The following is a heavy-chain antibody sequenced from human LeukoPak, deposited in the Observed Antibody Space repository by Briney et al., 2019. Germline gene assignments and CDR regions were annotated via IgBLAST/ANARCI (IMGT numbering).Heavy chain of an antibody. Sequence: SETLSLTCAVYGGSFSGYYWSWIRQPPGKGLEWIGEINHSGSTNYNPSLKSRVTISVDTSKNQFSLKLSSVTAADTAVYYCARGNIAVAEYYFDYWGQGTLATVSS. D-gene: IGHD6-19*01. CDR3: ARGNIAVAEYYFDY. J-gene: IGHJ4*02. CDR2: INHSGST. CDR1: GGSFSGYY. V-gene: IGHV4-34*01.